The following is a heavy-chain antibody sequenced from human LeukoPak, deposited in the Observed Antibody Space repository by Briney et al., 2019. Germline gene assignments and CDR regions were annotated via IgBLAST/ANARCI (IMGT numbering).Heavy chain of an antibody. CDR3: ARGLGPRAFDL. D-gene: IGHD3-16*01. Sequence: PGGSLRLSCSASGFTFSSYDMHWVRQPTGKGLEWVSAIDTAGDPFYPGSVKGRFTISRENAKNSLYLQMNSLRAGDTAVYYCARGLGPRAFDLWGQGTMVTVSS. CDR1: GFTFSSYD. V-gene: IGHV3-13*05. J-gene: IGHJ3*01. CDR2: IDTAGDP.